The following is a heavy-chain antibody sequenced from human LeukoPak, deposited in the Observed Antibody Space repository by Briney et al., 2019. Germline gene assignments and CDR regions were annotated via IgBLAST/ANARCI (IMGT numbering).Heavy chain of an antibody. V-gene: IGHV3-23*01. J-gene: IGHJ4*02. CDR1: GLSFSTHA. CDR2: ICGNDGKT. D-gene: IGHD2-15*01. Sequence: GGSLRLSCAASGLSFSTHAMSWVRQAPGKGLEWVSGICGNDGKTYYADSVKGRFTISRDNSKNTLHLQMNSLRAEDTALHYCAKDTGGRCYSAISYWGQGALVTGST. CDR3: AKDTGGRCYSAISY.